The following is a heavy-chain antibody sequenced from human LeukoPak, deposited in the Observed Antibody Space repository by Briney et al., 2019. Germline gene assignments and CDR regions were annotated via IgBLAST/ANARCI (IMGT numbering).Heavy chain of an antibody. CDR3: ARTGSYGDYVTFDY. CDR2: INPNSGGT. J-gene: IGHJ4*02. CDR1: GYTFTGYY. V-gene: IGHV1-2*02. Sequence: ASVNVSCKASGYTFTGYYMHWVRQAPGQGLEWMGWINPNSGGTNYAQNFQGRVTMTRNTSISTAYMELSRLRSDDTAVYYCARTGSYGDYVTFDYWGQGTLVTVSS. D-gene: IGHD4-17*01.